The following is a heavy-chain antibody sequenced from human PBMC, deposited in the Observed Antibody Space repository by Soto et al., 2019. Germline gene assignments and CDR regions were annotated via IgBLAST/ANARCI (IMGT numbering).Heavy chain of an antibody. J-gene: IGHJ4*02. CDR2: IFYSGST. CDR3: ARGMSGDLTWALY. D-gene: IGHD3-3*01. CDR1: GGSVSSGSYY. Sequence: SETLSLTCTVSGGSVSSGSYYWNWIRQPPGKGLEWIGYIFYSGSTTYNPSLKSRVTISVDTSKNQFSLKLSSVTAADTAVYYCARGMSGDLTWALYWGQGTLVTVSS. V-gene: IGHV4-61*01.